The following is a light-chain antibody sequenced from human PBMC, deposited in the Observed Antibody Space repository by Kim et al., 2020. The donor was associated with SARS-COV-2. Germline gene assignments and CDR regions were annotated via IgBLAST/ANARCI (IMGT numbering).Light chain of an antibody. CDR2: KDS. J-gene: IGLJ1*01. CDR1: PVPEKQ. Sequence: VSPGQTSRITRSGDPVPEKQTYGYQQKSGQAHLLLLYKDSGGPSGIPGRFSGTSTGTTVTLTISGVQAEDDADYYCQSADGSGTYVFGTGTKVTVL. V-gene: IGLV3-25*03. CDR3: QSADGSGTYV.